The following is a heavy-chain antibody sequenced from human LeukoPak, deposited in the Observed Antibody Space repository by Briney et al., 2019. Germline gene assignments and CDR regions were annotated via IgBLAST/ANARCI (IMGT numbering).Heavy chain of an antibody. CDR2: IYTSGST. Sequence: PSETLSLTCTVSGGSISSGSYYWSWIRQPAGKGLEWIGRIYTSGSTNYNPSLKSRVTISVDTSKNQFSLKLSSVTAADTAVYYCARITYSRFDYWGQGTLVTVSS. V-gene: IGHV4-61*02. CDR1: GGSISSGSYY. J-gene: IGHJ4*02. CDR3: ARITYSRFDY. D-gene: IGHD2-15*01.